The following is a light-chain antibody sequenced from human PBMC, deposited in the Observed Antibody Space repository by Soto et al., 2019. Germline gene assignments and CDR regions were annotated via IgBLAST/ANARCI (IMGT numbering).Light chain of an antibody. J-gene: IGKJ4*01. CDR1: QNINVH. CDR2: DAS. CDR3: QKRTNWPSLT. Sequence: EIVLTQSPATLSLSPGERATLSCRASQNINVHLAWYQQRPGQAPRLLIYDASNRATGTPARFSGSGSGTDFSLTISSLESEDFAVYYCQKRTNWPSLTFGGGTKVEIK. V-gene: IGKV3-11*01.